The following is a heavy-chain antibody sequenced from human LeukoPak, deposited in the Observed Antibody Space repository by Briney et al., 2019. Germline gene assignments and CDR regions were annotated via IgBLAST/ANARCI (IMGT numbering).Heavy chain of an antibody. D-gene: IGHD3-22*01. CDR3: ARDGDYDSSGHDAFDI. CDR2: ISAYNGNT. Sequence: GASVKVSCKASGYTFTSYGISWVRQAPGQGLEWMGWISAYNGNTNYAQKLQGRVTMTTDTSTSTAYMELRSLRSDDTAVYYCARDGDYDSSGHDAFDIWGQGTMVTVSS. V-gene: IGHV1-18*01. CDR1: GYTFTSYG. J-gene: IGHJ3*02.